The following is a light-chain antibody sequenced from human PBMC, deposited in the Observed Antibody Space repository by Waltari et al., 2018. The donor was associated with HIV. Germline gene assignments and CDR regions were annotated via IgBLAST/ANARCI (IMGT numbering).Light chain of an antibody. J-gene: IGLJ1*01. CDR2: SNN. CDR1: SSTIGRTT. V-gene: IGLV1-44*01. Sequence: QSVLTQPPSASGTPGQRVTISCSGSSSTIGRTTLNWYQQLPGTAPKLLIYSNNQRPSGVPDRFSGSKSGTSASLAISGLQSEDEADYYCAAWDDSLNGHYVFGTGTKVTVL. CDR3: AAWDDSLNGHYV.